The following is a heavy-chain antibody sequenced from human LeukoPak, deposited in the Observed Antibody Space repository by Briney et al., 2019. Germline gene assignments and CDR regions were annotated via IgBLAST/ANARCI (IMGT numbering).Heavy chain of an antibody. Sequence: SETLSLTCAVSGYSISSGYYWGWIRQPPGKGLEWIGNIYHSGSTYYTPSLKSRVTISVDTPKNRFSLKLSSVTAADTAVYYCARRPPYDILTGTPFDYWGQGTLVTVSS. CDR2: IYHSGST. V-gene: IGHV4-38-2*01. D-gene: IGHD3-9*01. J-gene: IGHJ4*02. CDR1: GYSISSGYY. CDR3: ARRPPYDILTGTPFDY.